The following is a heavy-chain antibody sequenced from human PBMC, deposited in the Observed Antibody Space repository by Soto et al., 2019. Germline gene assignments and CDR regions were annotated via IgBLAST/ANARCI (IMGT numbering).Heavy chain of an antibody. CDR3: ARPGWRNAPYDAFDI. V-gene: IGHV4-59*01. D-gene: IGHD6-19*01. CDR1: GGSISSYY. J-gene: IGHJ3*02. Sequence: SETLSLTCTVSGGSISSYYWSWIRQPPGKGLEWIGYIYYSGSTSYNPSLKSRVTISLDTSKNQFSLKLSSVTAADTAVYYCARPGWRNAPYDAFDIWGQGTMVTVSS. CDR2: IYYSGST.